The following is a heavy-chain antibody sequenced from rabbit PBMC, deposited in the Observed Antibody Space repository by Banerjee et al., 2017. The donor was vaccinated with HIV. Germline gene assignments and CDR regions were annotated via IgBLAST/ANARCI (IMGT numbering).Heavy chain of an antibody. CDR1: GIDFSTYG. J-gene: IGHJ4*01. CDR3: ARPGVAGYGYAIYFNL. CDR2: IYAGSSGST. Sequence: QEQLVESGGGLVTLGGSLKLSCKASGIDFSTYGITWVRQAPGKGLEWIAYIYAGSSGSTYYASWAKGRFTISKTSSTTVTLQMTSLTAADTATYFCARPGVAGYGYAIYFNLWGPGTLV. V-gene: IGHV1S45*01. D-gene: IGHD6-1*01.